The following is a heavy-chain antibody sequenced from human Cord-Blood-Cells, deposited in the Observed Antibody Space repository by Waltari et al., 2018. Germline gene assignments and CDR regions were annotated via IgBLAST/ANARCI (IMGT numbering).Heavy chain of an antibody. J-gene: IGHJ4*02. V-gene: IGHV3-48*03. Sequence: EVQLVESGGGLVQPGGSLRLSCAASGFTFSSSEMNWVRQAPGKGLEWVSYISSSGSTIYYADSVKGRFTISRDNAKNSLYLQMNSLRAEDTAVYYCARERTTIDYWGQGTLVTVSS. CDR2: ISSSGSTI. CDR1: GFTFSSSE. CDR3: ARERTTIDY.